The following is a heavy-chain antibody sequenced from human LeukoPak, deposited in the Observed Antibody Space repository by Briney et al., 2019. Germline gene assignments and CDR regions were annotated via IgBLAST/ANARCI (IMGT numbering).Heavy chain of an antibody. CDR3: ASHDYYDSSGRPDAFDI. V-gene: IGHV1-69*05. Sequence: ASVKVSCKASGGTFSSYAISWVRQAPGQGLEWMGRIIPIFGTENYAQKFQGRVTITTDESTSTAYTELSSLRSEDTAVYYCASHDYYDSSGRPDAFDIWGQGTMVTVSS. CDR2: IIPIFGTE. J-gene: IGHJ3*02. CDR1: GGTFSSYA. D-gene: IGHD3-22*01.